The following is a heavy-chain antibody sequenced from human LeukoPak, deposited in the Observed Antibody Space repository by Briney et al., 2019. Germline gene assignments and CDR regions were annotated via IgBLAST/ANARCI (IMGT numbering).Heavy chain of an antibody. J-gene: IGHJ4*02. D-gene: IGHD6-19*01. Sequence: SETLSLTCTVSGGSISTYYWSWIRQPPGKGLEWIGYIYYGGTTTYSPSLKSRVTISVDTSKNQFSLKLSSVTAADTAVYYCARHSSGWSDFDYWGQGTLVTVSS. CDR1: GGSISTYY. V-gene: IGHV4-59*08. CDR2: IYYGGTT. CDR3: ARHSSGWSDFDY.